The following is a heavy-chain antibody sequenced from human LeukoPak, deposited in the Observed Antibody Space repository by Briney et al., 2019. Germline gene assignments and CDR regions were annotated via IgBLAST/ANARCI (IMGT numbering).Heavy chain of an antibody. Sequence: GASVKVSCKASGYTFTGYYIHWVRQAPGQRLEWMGWINPNTGGTNYAQKFQGRVTMTRDTSISTAYMELSRLRSDDTAIYYCARVRYFDSTVDYWGQGTLVTVSS. CDR2: INPNTGGT. CDR1: GYTFTGYY. V-gene: IGHV1-2*02. D-gene: IGHD3-9*01. J-gene: IGHJ4*02. CDR3: ARVRYFDSTVDY.